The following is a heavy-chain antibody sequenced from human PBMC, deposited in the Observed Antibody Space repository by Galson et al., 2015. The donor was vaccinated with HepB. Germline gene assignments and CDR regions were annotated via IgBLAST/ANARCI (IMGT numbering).Heavy chain of an antibody. Sequence: SLRLSCAASGFTFSGYAMNWVRQAPGKGLEWVSYISSRSNTIYYADSVKGRFTISRDNGKNPLYLQMNSLRDEDTAVYYCARGRGGSNDYWGQGTLVTVSS. V-gene: IGHV3-48*02. CDR1: GFTFSGYA. J-gene: IGHJ4*02. D-gene: IGHD1-26*01. CDR2: ISSRSNTI. CDR3: ARGRGGSNDY.